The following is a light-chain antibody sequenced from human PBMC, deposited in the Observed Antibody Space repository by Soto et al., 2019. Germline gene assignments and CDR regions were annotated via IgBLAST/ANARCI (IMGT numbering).Light chain of an antibody. CDR2: GAS. CDR3: LQYHYWWT. CDR1: QSVSSN. Sequence: EIVMTQSPATLSVSPGERATLSCRASQSVSSNLAWHQQKPGQAPRLLIYGASNRATGVSARFSGSGSGTEFTLTISSLQSEDFAVYYCLQYHYWWTFGQGTKVDIK. V-gene: IGKV3-15*01. J-gene: IGKJ1*01.